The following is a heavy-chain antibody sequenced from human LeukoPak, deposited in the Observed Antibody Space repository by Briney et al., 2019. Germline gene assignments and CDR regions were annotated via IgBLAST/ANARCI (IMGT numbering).Heavy chain of an antibody. CDR1: GYTFTSYG. CDR3: ARGPAIEMATITIDY. CDR2: ISAYNGNT. J-gene: IGHJ4*02. Sequence: ASVKVSCKASGYTFTSYGISWVRQAPGQGLEWMGWISAYNGNTNYAQKLQGRVTMTTDTSTSTAYMELRSLRSDDTAVYYCARGPAIEMATITIDYWGQGTLVTVSS. V-gene: IGHV1-18*01. D-gene: IGHD5-24*01.